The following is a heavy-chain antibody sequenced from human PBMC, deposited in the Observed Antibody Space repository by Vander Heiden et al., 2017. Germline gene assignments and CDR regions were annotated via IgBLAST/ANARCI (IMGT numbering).Heavy chain of an antibody. J-gene: IGHJ6*02. Sequence: QVQLVESGGGVVQPGRSLRLSCAASGFTFSSYAMHWVRQAPGKGLEWVAVISYDGSNKYYADSVKGRFTISRDNSKNTLYLQMNSLRAEDTAVYYCARGAGYCSGGSCYSGTYYYYYGMDVWGQGTTVTVSS. CDR2: ISYDGSNK. CDR1: GFTFSSYA. D-gene: IGHD2-15*01. CDR3: ARGAGYCSGGSCYSGTYYYYYGMDV. V-gene: IGHV3-30-3*01.